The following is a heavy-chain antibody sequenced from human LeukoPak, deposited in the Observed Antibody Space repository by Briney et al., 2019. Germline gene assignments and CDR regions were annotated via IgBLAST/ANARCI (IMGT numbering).Heavy chain of an antibody. CDR2: INAYNGNT. D-gene: IGHD6-13*01. Sequence: ASVKVSCKASGYTFTSYIISWVQQAPGQGLEWMGWINAYNGNTDYAQRVQGRVTMTTDTSTSTAYMEVRSLRSDDTAVYYCARDRHIAAAVYYYYMDVWGKGTPVTVSS. CDR3: ARDRHIAAAVYYYYMDV. CDR1: GYTFTSYI. V-gene: IGHV1-18*01. J-gene: IGHJ6*03.